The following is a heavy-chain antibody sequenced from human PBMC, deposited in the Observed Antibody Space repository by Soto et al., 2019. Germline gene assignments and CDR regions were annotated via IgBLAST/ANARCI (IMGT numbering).Heavy chain of an antibody. J-gene: IGHJ5*02. CDR3: AQVWPSDH. V-gene: IGHV3-23*01. CDR2: INANGGST. CDR1: GFTFSNYA. Sequence: EVQLLESGGGLVQPGGSLRLSCAASGFTFSNYAMSWVRQAPGKGLEWVSSINANGGSTFYADSVKGRFTISRDNSKNTLYLQMNSLSVEDTAIDYCAQVWPSDHWGQGTLVTVSS. D-gene: IGHD2-21*01.